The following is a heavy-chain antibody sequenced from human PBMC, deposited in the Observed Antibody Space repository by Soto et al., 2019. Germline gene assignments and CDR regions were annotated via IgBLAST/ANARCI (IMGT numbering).Heavy chain of an antibody. CDR2: IYSGGAI. CDR3: ARDFGSDATGYYGMDV. J-gene: IGHJ6*02. D-gene: IGHD3-10*01. Sequence: GGSLRLSCAASGFTVSSNYMSWVRQTRGKGLEWVSLIYSGGAIVYADSVMGRFTVSRDNSRNTLYLQMNSLRAEDTAVYFCARDFGSDATGYYGMDVWGQGTTVTVSS. V-gene: IGHV3-66*01. CDR1: GFTVSSNY.